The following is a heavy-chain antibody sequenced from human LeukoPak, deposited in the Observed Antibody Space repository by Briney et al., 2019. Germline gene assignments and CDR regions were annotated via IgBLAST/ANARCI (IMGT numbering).Heavy chain of an antibody. CDR3: TRGDYYDTSGYYFLFDY. Sequence: GGSLRLSCTASGFTFGDYAMSWVRQAPGKGLEWVGFIRSKAYGGTTEYAASVKGRFTISRDDSKSIAYLQMNSLKTEDTAVYYCTRGDYYDTSGYYFLFDYWGQGTLVTVSS. CDR1: GFTFGDYA. CDR2: IRSKAYGGTT. J-gene: IGHJ4*02. V-gene: IGHV3-49*04. D-gene: IGHD3-22*01.